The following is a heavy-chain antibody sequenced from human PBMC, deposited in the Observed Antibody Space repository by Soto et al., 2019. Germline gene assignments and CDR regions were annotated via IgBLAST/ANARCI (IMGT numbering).Heavy chain of an antibody. CDR3: TTRTWTPGDFDP. J-gene: IGHJ5*02. V-gene: IGHV3-74*01. D-gene: IGHD1-1*01. CDR2: INSDGSST. CDR1: GFTFSSYW. Sequence: PGGSLRLSCAASGFTFSSYWMHWVRQAPGKGLVWVSRINSDGSSTSYADSVKGRFTISRDNAKNTLYLQMNSLRAEDTAVYYCTTRTWTPGDFDPWGQGTLVTVSS.